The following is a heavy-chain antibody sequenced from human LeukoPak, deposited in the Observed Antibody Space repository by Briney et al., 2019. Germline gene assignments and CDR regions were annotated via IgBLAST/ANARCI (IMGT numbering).Heavy chain of an antibody. CDR2: IKQDGSEK. J-gene: IGHJ4*02. CDR3: ARDVPDFETQQ. V-gene: IGHV3-7*01. Sequence: GGSLRLSCAASGFTFSSHAMSWVRQAPGKGLEWVANIKQDGSEKYYVDSVKGRYTISRDNAKNSLYLQMNSLRAEDTAVYYCARDVPDFETQQWGQGTLVTVSS. D-gene: IGHD3/OR15-3a*01. CDR1: GFTFSSHA.